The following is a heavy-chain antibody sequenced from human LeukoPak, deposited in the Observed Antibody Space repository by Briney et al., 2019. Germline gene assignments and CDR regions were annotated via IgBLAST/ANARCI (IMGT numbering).Heavy chain of an antibody. J-gene: IGHJ4*02. V-gene: IGHV3-30-3*01. Sequence: GGSLRLSCAASGFTFSSYAMHWVRQAPGKGLEWVAVISYDGSNKYYADSVKGRFTISRDNSKNTLYLQMNSLRAEDTAVYYCARDGNRYGDLAPIGYWGQGTLVTVSS. CDR2: ISYDGSNK. CDR1: GFTFSSYA. CDR3: ARDGNRYGDLAPIGY. D-gene: IGHD4-17*01.